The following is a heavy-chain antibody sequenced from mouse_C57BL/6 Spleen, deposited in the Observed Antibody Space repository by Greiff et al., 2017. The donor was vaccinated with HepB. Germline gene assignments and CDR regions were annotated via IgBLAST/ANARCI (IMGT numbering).Heavy chain of an antibody. CDR1: GYSFTGYY. V-gene: IGHV1-42*01. CDR2: INPSTGGT. CDR3: ARDSSDPGDY. D-gene: IGHD3-2*02. J-gene: IGHJ2*01. Sequence: VQLQQSGPELVKPGASVKISCKASGYSFTGYYMNWVKQSPEKSLEWIGEINPSTGGTTYNQKFKAKATLTVDKSSSTAYMQLKSLTSEDSAVYYCARDSSDPGDYWGQGTTLTVSS.